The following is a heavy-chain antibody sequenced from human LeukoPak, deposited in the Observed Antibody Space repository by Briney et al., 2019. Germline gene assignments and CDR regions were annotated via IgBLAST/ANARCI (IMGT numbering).Heavy chain of an antibody. D-gene: IGHD3-9*01. CDR1: GGSISSGDYY. Sequence: SETLSLTCTVSGGSISSGDYYWSWIRHPPGKGLEWIGYIYYSGSTYYDPSLKSRVTISVDTSKNQFSLKLSSVTAADTAVYYCASYDILTGYYPRPSWGQGTLVTVSS. CDR3: ASYDILTGYYPRPS. J-gene: IGHJ4*02. V-gene: IGHV4-30-4*01. CDR2: IYYSGST.